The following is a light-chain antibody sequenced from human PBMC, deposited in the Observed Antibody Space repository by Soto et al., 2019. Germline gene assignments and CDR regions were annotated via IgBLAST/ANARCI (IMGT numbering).Light chain of an antibody. V-gene: IGKV1-5*01. J-gene: IGKJ2*01. CDR3: QQYNSYSYT. CDR2: DAS. CDR1: QSISSW. Sequence: DIQMTQSPSTLSASVGDRVTITCRASQSISSWLAWYQQKPGKAPKLLIYDASSLESGVPSRFSGSRSGTEFTLTISILQPDDFATYYCQQYNSYSYTFGQGTKLEIK.